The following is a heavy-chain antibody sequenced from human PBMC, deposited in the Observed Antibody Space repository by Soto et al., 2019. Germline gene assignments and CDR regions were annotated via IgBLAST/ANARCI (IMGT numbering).Heavy chain of an antibody. V-gene: IGHV3-23*01. Sequence: GGSLRLSCAASGFTFSSYAMSWVRQAPGKGLEWVSAISGSGGSTYYADSVKGRFTISRDNSKNTLYLQMNSLRAEDTAVYYCAKSAEFCSSTSCYAQIGGYFDYWGQGTLVTVSS. CDR1: GFTFSSYA. CDR2: ISGSGGST. J-gene: IGHJ4*02. CDR3: AKSAEFCSSTSCYAQIGGYFDY. D-gene: IGHD2-2*01.